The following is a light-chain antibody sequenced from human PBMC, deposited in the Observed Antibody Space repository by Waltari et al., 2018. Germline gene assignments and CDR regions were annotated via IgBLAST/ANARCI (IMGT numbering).Light chain of an antibody. J-gene: IGLJ1*01. Sequence: QSALTQPASVSGSPGQSITISCTVTSSDVGGYNLVSWYQQHPGKAPKLIIYDVNARPSGLSYRFSGSKSGNTASLTISGLQAEDEADYYCSSYTRSSTLVFGTGTKVTVL. CDR2: DVN. CDR1: SSDVGGYNL. CDR3: SSYTRSSTLV. V-gene: IGLV2-14*03.